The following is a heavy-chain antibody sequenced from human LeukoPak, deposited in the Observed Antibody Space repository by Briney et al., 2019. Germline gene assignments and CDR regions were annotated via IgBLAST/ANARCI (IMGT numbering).Heavy chain of an antibody. V-gene: IGHV3-48*01. Sequence: PGGPLRLSCAASGFTLLFYSLNWVRQAPGKGLEWISFISHMGDTTYYADSVKGRFTISRDNAKNSLFLQMNSLRVEDTAVYYCARSRRGSGYYFGLDVWGRGTTVTVSS. CDR3: ARSRRGSGYYFGLDV. CDR1: GFTLLFYS. D-gene: IGHD2-15*01. J-gene: IGHJ6*02. CDR2: ISHMGDTT.